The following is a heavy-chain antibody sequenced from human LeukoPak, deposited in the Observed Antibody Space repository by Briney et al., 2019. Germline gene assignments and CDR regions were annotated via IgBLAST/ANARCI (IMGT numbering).Heavy chain of an antibody. CDR2: ISSSGSTI. V-gene: IGHV3-48*03. J-gene: IGHJ4*02. D-gene: IGHD3-9*01. Sequence: PGRSLRLSCAASGFTFSSYEMNWVRQAPGKGLEWVSYISSSGSTIYYADSVKGRFTISRDNAKNSLYLQMNSLRAEDTAVYYCARDHQYYDILTGYYGGYYFDYWGQGTLVTVSS. CDR3: ARDHQYYDILTGYYGGYYFDY. CDR1: GFTFSSYE.